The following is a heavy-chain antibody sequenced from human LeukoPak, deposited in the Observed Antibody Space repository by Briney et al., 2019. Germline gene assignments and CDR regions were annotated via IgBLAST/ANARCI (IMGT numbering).Heavy chain of an antibody. V-gene: IGHV4-30-4*01. CDR1: GGSISSGDYY. D-gene: IGHD2-15*01. J-gene: IGHJ6*02. CDR3: ASVGGHNYYYYGMDV. CDR2: IYYSGST. Sequence: SETLSLTCTVSGGSISSGDYYWSWIRQPPGKGLEWIGYIYYSGSTYYNPSLKSRVTISVDTSMNQFSLKLSSVTAADTAVYYCASVGGHNYYYYGMDVWGQGTTVTVSS.